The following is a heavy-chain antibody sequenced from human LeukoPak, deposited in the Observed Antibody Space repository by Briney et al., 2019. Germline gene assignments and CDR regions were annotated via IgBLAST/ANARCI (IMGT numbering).Heavy chain of an antibody. CDR2: ISWNSGSI. V-gene: IGHV3-9*01. D-gene: IGHD5-18*01. CDR1: GFKFDDYA. CDR3: AKGGGYSYGYAFDY. Sequence: PGGSLRLSCAASGFKFDDYAMHWVRQAPGKGLEWVSGISWNSGSIGYADSVKGRFTISRDNAKNSLYLQMNSLRAEDTALYYCAKGGGYSYGYAFDYWGQGTLVTVSS. J-gene: IGHJ4*02.